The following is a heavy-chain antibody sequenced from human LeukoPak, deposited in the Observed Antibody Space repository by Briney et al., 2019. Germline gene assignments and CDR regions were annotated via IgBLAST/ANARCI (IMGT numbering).Heavy chain of an antibody. CDR2: IYYSGST. V-gene: IGHV4-30-4*01. Sequence: PSQTLSLTCTVSGGSISSGDYYWSWIRQPPGKGLEWIGYIYYSGSTYYNPSLKSRVTISVDTSKNQFSLKLSSVTAADTAVYYCARHINDILTGLETYFDYWGQGTLVTVSS. CDR1: GGSISSGDYY. CDR3: ARHINDILTGLETYFDY. D-gene: IGHD3-9*01. J-gene: IGHJ4*02.